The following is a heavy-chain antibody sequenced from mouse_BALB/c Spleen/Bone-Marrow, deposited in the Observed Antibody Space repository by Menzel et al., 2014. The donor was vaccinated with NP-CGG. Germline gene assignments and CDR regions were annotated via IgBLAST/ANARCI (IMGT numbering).Heavy chain of an antibody. D-gene: IGHD2-1*01. CDR3: ANGNSFAY. CDR2: INPTTSYT. Sequence: QVQLQQSGAELAKPGASVKMSCKASGYTFTTFWMHWVKQRPGQGLEWIGYINPTTSYTECSQKFKDKATLTADKSSSTAYMQLSSLTSEDSAVYYCANGNSFAYWGQGTLVTVSA. CDR1: GYTFTTFW. V-gene: IGHV1-7*01. J-gene: IGHJ3*01.